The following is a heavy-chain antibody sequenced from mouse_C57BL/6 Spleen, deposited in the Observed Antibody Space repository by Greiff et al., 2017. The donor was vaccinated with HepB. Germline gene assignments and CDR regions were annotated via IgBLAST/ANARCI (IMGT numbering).Heavy chain of an antibody. CDR3: ARYLTGYAMDY. Sequence: QVQLQQPGAELVMPGASVKLSCKASGYTFTSYWMHWVKQRPGQGLEWIGEIDPSGSYTNYNQKFKGKSTLTVDKSSSTAYMQLSSLTSEDSAVYYCARYLTGYAMDYWGQGTSVTVSS. J-gene: IGHJ4*01. D-gene: IGHD4-1*01. CDR2: IDPSGSYT. V-gene: IGHV1-69*01. CDR1: GYTFTSYW.